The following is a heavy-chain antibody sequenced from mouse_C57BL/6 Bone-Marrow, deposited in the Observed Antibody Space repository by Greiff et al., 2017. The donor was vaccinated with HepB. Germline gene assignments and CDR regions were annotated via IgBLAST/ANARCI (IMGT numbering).Heavy chain of an antibody. D-gene: IGHD1-1*01. CDR1: GVDFSRYW. CDR2: INPDSSTI. CDR3: ARLPYYYGSSHWYFDV. J-gene: IGHJ1*03. V-gene: IGHV4-1*01. Sequence: AAEGVDFSRYWMSWVRRAPGKGLEWIGEINPDSSTINYAPSLKDKFIISRDNAKNTLYLQMSKVRSEDTAIYYCARLPYYYGSSHWYFDVWGTGTTVTVSS.